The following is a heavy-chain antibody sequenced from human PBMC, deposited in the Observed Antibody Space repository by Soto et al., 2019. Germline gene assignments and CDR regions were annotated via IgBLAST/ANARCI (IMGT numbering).Heavy chain of an antibody. V-gene: IGHV3-11*04. D-gene: IGHD5-12*01. CDR1: GFIFRDWF. CDR2: ISKDSGRAT. J-gene: IGHJ3*02. CDR3: ARVRRDGYNYPSDAFDI. Sequence: PGGSLRLSCAASGFIFRDWFMSWIRQAPGKGLEWISYISKDSGRATRYANSVKGRFTISRDNAKNSLFLQMNSLRAEDTAVYYCARVRRDGYNYPSDAFDIWGQGTMVTVSS.